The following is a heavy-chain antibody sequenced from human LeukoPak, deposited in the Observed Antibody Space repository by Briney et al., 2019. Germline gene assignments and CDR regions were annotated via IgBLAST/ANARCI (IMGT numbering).Heavy chain of an antibody. V-gene: IGHV4-39*02. CDR2: IYYSGST. Sequence: ASETLSLTCTVSGGSISSTSDHWGWIRQPPGKGLEWIGSIYYSGSTYYNPSLRSRVTISVDTSKNQFSLKLSSVTAADTAVYYCARDLSPPDYDILTGYSFDAFDIWGQGTMVTVSS. CDR1: GGSISSTSDH. J-gene: IGHJ3*02. D-gene: IGHD3-9*01. CDR3: ARDLSPPDYDILTGYSFDAFDI.